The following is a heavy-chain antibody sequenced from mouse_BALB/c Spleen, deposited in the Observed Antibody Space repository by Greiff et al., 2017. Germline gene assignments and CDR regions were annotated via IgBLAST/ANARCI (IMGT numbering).Heavy chain of an antibody. CDR2: INPGSGGT. Sequence: QVQLQQSGAELVRPGTSVKVSCKASGYAFTNYLIEWVKQRPGQGLEWIGVINPGSGGTNYNEKFKGKATLTADKSSSTAYMQLSSLTSDDSAVYFCARGTGYGNFWYFDVWGAGTTVTVSS. J-gene: IGHJ1*01. V-gene: IGHV1-54*01. CDR1: GYAFTNYL. D-gene: IGHD2-10*02. CDR3: ARGTGYGNFWYFDV.